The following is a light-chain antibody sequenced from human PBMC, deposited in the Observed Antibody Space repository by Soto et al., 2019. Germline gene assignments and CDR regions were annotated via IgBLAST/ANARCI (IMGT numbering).Light chain of an antibody. CDR3: SSCTSSSNYV. CDR2: EVS. V-gene: IGLV2-14*01. J-gene: IGLJ1*01. CDR1: SSDVGGYNY. Sequence: QSALTQPASVSGSPGQSITISCTGTSSDVGGYNYVSWYQQHPAKAPKLMIFEVSNRPSGISNRFSGSKSGNTASLTISGLQAEDEADYYCSSCTSSSNYVFGTGTKVTVL.